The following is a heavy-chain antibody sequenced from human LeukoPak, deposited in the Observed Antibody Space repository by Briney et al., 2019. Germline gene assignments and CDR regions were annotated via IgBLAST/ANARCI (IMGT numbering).Heavy chain of an antibody. CDR2: ITGSGDTR. CDR1: GFSFRASA. V-gene: IGHV3-23*01. Sequence: GGSLRPSCAASGFSFRASAMTWGRQAPGKGLGWGSSITGSGDTRYYADFVKGRFTISRDNSKNMLYLQMDTLRAENTAMYYCAKPISPREATVFDIWGQGTMVAVSS. J-gene: IGHJ3*02. D-gene: IGHD3-9*01. CDR3: AKPISPREATVFDI.